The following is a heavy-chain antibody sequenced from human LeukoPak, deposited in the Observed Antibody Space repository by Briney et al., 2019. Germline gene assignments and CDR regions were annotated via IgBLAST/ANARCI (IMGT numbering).Heavy chain of an antibody. CDR2: IIPILGIA. Sequence: SVKVSCKASGGTFSSYTISWVRQAPGQGLECMGRIIPILGIANYAQKFQGRVTITADKSTSTAYMELSSLRSEDTAVYYCARGEPVGYGPFDYWGQGTLVTVSS. V-gene: IGHV1-69*02. CDR3: ARGEPVGYGPFDY. CDR1: GGTFSSYT. D-gene: IGHD5-18*01. J-gene: IGHJ4*02.